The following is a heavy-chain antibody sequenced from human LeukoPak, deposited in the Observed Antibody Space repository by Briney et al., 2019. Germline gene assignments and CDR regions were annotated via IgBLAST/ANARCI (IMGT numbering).Heavy chain of an antibody. J-gene: IGHJ4*02. D-gene: IGHD3-3*01. CDR1: GFTFSSYW. CDR3: ARARYYDFWSGYYNGASDH. Sequence: GGSLRLSCAASGFTFSSYWMHWVRQAPGKGLVWVSRINSDGSSTSYADSVKGRFTISRDNAKNTLYLQMNSLRAEDTAVYYCARARYYDFWSGYYNGASDHWGQGTLVTVSS. V-gene: IGHV3-74*01. CDR2: INSDGSST.